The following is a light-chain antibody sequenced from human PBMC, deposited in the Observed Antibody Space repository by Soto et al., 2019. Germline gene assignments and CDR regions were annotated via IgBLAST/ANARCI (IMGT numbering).Light chain of an antibody. CDR1: QGVRSNF. J-gene: IGKJ4*01. CDR3: QQYGWSLT. V-gene: IGKV3-20*01. Sequence: EIVLTQSPGTLSLSPGERATLSCRASQGVRSNFLAWYQQKPGQAPRFLIYGASNRATGIPDSFSGSGSGTDFTLTISRLEPEDFAVYYCQQYGWSLTFGGGTKLEIK. CDR2: GAS.